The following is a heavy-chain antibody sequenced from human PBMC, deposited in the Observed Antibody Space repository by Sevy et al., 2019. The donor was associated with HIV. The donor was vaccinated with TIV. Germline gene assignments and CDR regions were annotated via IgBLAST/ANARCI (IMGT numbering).Heavy chain of an antibody. CDR1: GFNFNNYA. D-gene: IGHD1-26*01. CDR2: ISGGGGGT. J-gene: IGHJ6*02. Sequence: GGSLRLSCAASGFNFNNYAMSWVRQAPGKGLEWVSAISGGGGGTYYADSVKGRFRISRDNSKNTMFLQLDSLRVDDTAVYYCAKDHTGTYSWGVRWSMDVWGQGTTVTVSS. V-gene: IGHV3-23*01. CDR3: AKDHTGTYSWGVRWSMDV.